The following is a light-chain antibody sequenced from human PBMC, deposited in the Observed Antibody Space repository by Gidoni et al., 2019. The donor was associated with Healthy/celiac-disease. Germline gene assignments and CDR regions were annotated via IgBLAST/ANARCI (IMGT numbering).Light chain of an antibody. CDR1: QSISSY. Sequence: DIQMTQSPSSLSASVGDRVTITCRSSQSISSYLNWYQQKPGKAPKLLIYAASSLQSGVPSRFGGSGSGKDFTITISSLQPEDFANYYYQQSYSTPRTFGQGTKVEIK. CDR3: QQSYSTPRT. V-gene: IGKV1-39*01. CDR2: AAS. J-gene: IGKJ1*01.